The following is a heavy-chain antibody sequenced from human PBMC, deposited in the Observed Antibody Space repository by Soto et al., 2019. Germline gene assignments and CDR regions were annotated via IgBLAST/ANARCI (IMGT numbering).Heavy chain of an antibody. V-gene: IGHV3-9*01. CDR2: INWKSGTI. CDR3: AKDKGRIRAMYFFDY. D-gene: IGHD2-21*01. CDR1: GFTFEDYA. J-gene: IGHJ4*02. Sequence: EVQLVESGGGFIQPGRSLRLSCAARGFTFEDYAMHWVRQVPGKGLEWVSGINWKSGTIGYADSVKGRFTISRDNARKSLYLQMNSLRAEDTALYYCAKDKGRIRAMYFFDYWGQGSLVTVSS.